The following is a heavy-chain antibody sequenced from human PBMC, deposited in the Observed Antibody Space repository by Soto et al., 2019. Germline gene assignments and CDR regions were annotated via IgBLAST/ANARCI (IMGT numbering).Heavy chain of an antibody. J-gene: IGHJ6*02. V-gene: IGHV3-30*18. D-gene: IGHD3-22*01. CDR3: AKGGSGNYLTYYYYYGMDV. CDR1: GFSLSNNG. Sequence: LRLSCAASGFSLSNNGMHWVRQAPGKGLEWVAVISYDGNNKYYADSVKGRFTISRDNSKNTVYLEMNALRAEDTAMYYCAKGGSGNYLTYYYYYGMDVWGQGTTVTVSS. CDR2: ISYDGNNK.